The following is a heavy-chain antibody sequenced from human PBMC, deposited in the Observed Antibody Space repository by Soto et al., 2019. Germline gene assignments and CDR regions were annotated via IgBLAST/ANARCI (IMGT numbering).Heavy chain of an antibody. D-gene: IGHD1-1*01. V-gene: IGHV3-33*01. J-gene: IGHJ4*02. CDR2: IWSDGTNK. CDR1: GFTFSTYG. Sequence: GGSLRLSCAASGFTFSTYGMHWVRQAPGKGLEWVALIWSDGTNKYYADSVKGRFTISRDNSKKTLYLQMNSLRAEDTAVYYCARGDGKEDYWGQGTLVTVSS. CDR3: ARGDGKEDY.